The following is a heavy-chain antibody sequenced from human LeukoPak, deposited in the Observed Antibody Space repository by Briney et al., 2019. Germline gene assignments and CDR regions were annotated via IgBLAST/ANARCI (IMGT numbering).Heavy chain of an antibody. D-gene: IGHD4-17*01. CDR2: ISYDGSNK. CDR3: ARSRGLRDYYYYYYMDV. CDR1: GFTFSSYG. J-gene: IGHJ6*03. Sequence: GGSLRLSCAASGFTFSSYGMHWVRQAPGKGLEWVAVISYDGSNKYYADSVKGRFTISGDNSKNTLYLQMNSLRAEDTAVYYCARSRGLRDYYYYYYMDVWGKGTTVTVSS. V-gene: IGHV3-30*03.